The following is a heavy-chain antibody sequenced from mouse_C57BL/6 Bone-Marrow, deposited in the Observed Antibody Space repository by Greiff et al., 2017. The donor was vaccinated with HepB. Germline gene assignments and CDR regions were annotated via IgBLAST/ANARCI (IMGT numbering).Heavy chain of an antibody. CDR2: IYPRSGNT. V-gene: IGHV1-81*01. Sequence: VQLQQSGAELARPGASVKLSCKASGYTFTSYGISWVKQRTGQGLEWIGEIYPRSGNTYYNEKFKGKATLTADKSSSTAYMELRSLTSEDSAVYFCASRGNLLQRPGFAYWGQGTLVTVSA. D-gene: IGHD1-1*01. CDR1: GYTFTSYG. CDR3: ASRGNLLQRPGFAY. J-gene: IGHJ3*01.